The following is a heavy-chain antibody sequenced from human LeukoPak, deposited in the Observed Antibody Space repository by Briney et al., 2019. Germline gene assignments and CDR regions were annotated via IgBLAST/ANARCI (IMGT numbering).Heavy chain of an antibody. Sequence: GGSLRLSCAASRFVFSNYWMSWVRQAPGKGLEWVANIKPDGTEKYYVDSLKGRFTISRDNTKNSLYLQMSSLRVEDTAVYYCARGGNSSWDYWGQGALVTVSS. CDR1: RFVFSNYW. V-gene: IGHV3-7*01. CDR2: IKPDGTEK. D-gene: IGHD6-6*01. J-gene: IGHJ4*02. CDR3: ARGGNSSWDY.